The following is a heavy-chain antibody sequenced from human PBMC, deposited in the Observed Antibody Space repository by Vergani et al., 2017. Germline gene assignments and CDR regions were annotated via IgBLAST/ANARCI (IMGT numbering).Heavy chain of an antibody. CDR2: IYHSGST. J-gene: IGHJ4*02. V-gene: IGHV4-4*02. CDR3: ASNGYYCLDY. CDR1: GGSISGTNW. Sequence: QLQLQESGPGLVKPSETLSLSCRVSGGSISGTNWWSWVRQSPGKGLEWIGEIYHSGSTNYNPSLKSRVTISVDKSKNQFSLKLSSVTAADTAVYYCASNGYYCLDYWGRGTLVTVSS. D-gene: IGHD3-22*01.